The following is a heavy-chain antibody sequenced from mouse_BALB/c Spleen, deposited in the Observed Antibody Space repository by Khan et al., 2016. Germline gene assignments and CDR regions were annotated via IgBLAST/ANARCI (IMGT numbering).Heavy chain of an antibody. Sequence: VQLQQSGAESVKPGASVKLSCTATGFNIKDTYMYWVKQRPEQGLEWIGRIDPANGNTKYVPKFQGKATITADTSSNTAYLQLSSLTSEDTAGYYSARGLYSYGSSYSAMDYWVQGTSVTVSS. CDR3: ARGLYSYGSSYSAMDY. CDR1: GFNIKDTY. D-gene: IGHD1-1*01. V-gene: IGHV14-3*02. J-gene: IGHJ4*01. CDR2: IDPANGNT.